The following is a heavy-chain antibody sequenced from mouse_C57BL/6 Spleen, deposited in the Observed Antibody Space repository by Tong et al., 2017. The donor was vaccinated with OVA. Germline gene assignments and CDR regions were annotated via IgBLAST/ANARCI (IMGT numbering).Heavy chain of an antibody. D-gene: IGHD1-1*01. CDR1: GYTFTGYW. Sequence: VQLQESGAELMKPGASVKLSCKATGYTFTGYWIEWVKQRPGHGLEWIGEILPGSGSTNYNEKFKGKATLTVNKSSSTAYMELRSLTSEDSAVYFCARSSTTVYWGQGTLVTVSA. CDR3: ARSSTTVY. V-gene: IGHV1-9*01. J-gene: IGHJ3*01. CDR2: ILPGSGST.